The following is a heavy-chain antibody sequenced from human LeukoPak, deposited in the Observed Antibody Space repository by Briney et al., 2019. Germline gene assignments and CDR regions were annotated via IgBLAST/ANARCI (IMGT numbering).Heavy chain of an antibody. J-gene: IGHJ4*02. CDR3: ARELKNGDYVWGSYRQYFDY. CDR2: NYHSGST. CDR1: GYSISSGYY. D-gene: IGHD3-16*02. V-gene: IGHV4-38-2*02. Sequence: PSETLSLTCAVSGYSISSGYYWGWIRQPPGKGLEWIGSNYHSGSTYYNPSLKSRVTISVDTSKNQFSLKLSSVTAADTAVYYCARELKNGDYVWGSYRQYFDYWGQGTLVTVSS.